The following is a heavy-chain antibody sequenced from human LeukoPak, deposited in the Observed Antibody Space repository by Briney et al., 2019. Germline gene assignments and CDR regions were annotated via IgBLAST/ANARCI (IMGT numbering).Heavy chain of an antibody. J-gene: IGHJ6*03. Sequence: GGSLRLSCAASGFTVSSNYMSWVRQAPGKGLEWVANIKQDGSEKYYVDSVKGRFTISRDNAKNSLYLQMNSLRAEDTAVYYCARVPYSSSWYLFYYYMDVWGKGTTVTISS. CDR3: ARVPYSSSWYLFYYYMDV. V-gene: IGHV3-7*01. CDR1: GFTVSSNY. CDR2: IKQDGSEK. D-gene: IGHD6-13*01.